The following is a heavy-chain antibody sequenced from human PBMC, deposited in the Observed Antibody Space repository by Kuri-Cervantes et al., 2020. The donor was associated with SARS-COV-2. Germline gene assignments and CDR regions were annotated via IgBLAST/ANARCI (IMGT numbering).Heavy chain of an antibody. CDR1: GYTFTGYY. J-gene: IGHJ3*02. CDR2: INPNSDVT. Sequence: ASVKVSCKASGYTFTGYYIHWVRQAPGQGLEWMGWINPNSDVTNYAQKFQGRVIMTRDTSINTAYMELSRLRSDDTAVYYCARDHLGSSDYSRHDAFDIWGQGTMVTVSS. CDR3: ARDHLGSSDYSRHDAFDI. V-gene: IGHV1-2*02. D-gene: IGHD2-15*01.